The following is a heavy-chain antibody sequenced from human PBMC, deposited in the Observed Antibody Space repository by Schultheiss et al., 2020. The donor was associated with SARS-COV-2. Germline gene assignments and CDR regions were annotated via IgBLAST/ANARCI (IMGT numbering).Heavy chain of an antibody. CDR1: GFTFSSYA. Sequence: GSLRLSCAASGFTFSSYAMHWVRQAPGKGLEWVSAISGSGGSTYYADSVKGRFTISRDNSKNTLYLQMNSLRAEDTAVYYCARGGDIVVVPAAMPALSGMDVWGQGTTVTVSS. CDR3: ARGGDIVVVPAAMPALSGMDV. J-gene: IGHJ6*02. D-gene: IGHD2-2*01. CDR2: ISGSGGST. V-gene: IGHV3-23*01.